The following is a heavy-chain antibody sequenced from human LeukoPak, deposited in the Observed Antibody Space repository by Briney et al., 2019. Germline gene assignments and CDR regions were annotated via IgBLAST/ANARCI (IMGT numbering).Heavy chain of an antibody. CDR2: INHSGST. Sequence: PSETLSLTCAVYGGSFSGYYWSWIRQPPGKGLEWIGEINHSGSTNYNPSLKSRVTISVDTSKNQFSLKLSSVTAADTAVYYCAREEYWFDPWGQGTLVTVSS. J-gene: IGHJ5*02. V-gene: IGHV4-34*01. CDR3: AREEYWFDP. CDR1: GGSFSGYY.